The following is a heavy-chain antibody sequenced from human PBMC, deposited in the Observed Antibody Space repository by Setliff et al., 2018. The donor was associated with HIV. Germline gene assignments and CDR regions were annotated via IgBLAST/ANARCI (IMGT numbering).Heavy chain of an antibody. V-gene: IGHV3-30*10. CDR3: ARDAQPGTVTIFGVVTYFDS. D-gene: IGHD3-3*01. CDR2: ISYDGGRI. Sequence: GGSLRLSCVASGFTFSNFAMHWVRQAPGKGLEWVSVISYDGGRISYRDYVRYRFFVSRDNSKNTVFLEMNSLRYDDSGVYYCARDAQPGTVTIFGVVTYFDSWGRGTLVTVSS. J-gene: IGHJ4*02. CDR1: GFTFSNFA.